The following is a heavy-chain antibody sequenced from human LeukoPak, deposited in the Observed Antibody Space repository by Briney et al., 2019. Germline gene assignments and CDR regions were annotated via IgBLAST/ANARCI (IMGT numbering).Heavy chain of an antibody. Sequence: GGSLRLSCAASGVIFSSYAMSWVRQTPEKGLEWGSGIGAGDTGTYYADSVKGRFTMSRDISKNTLYLEMNSLRVEDTAVYYCAKEAYRVGRPLFDYWGQGTLVTVSS. CDR3: AKEAYRVGRPLFDY. D-gene: IGHD1-26*01. V-gene: IGHV3-23*01. CDR2: IGAGDTGT. CDR1: GVIFSSYA. J-gene: IGHJ4*02.